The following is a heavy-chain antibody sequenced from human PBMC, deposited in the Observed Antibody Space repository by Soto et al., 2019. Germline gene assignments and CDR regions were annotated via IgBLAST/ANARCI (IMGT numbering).Heavy chain of an antibody. D-gene: IGHD3-3*01. Sequence: PVGSLRLSCAASGFTFSNAWMSWVRQAPGKGLEWVGRIKSKTDGGTTDYAAPVKGRFTISRDDSKNTLYLQMNSLKTEDTAVYYCTTEGIFGVVTASYYFDYWGRGTLVTVSS. V-gene: IGHV3-15*01. J-gene: IGHJ4*02. CDR3: TTEGIFGVVTASYYFDY. CDR2: IKSKTDGGTT. CDR1: GFTFSNAW.